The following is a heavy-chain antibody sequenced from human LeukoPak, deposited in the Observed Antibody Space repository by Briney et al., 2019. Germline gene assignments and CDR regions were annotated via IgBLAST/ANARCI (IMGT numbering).Heavy chain of an antibody. Sequence: ASVKVSCKASGYSFATHGISWVRQAPGQGLEWMGWIGAYNGNTNYVQKFQGRVTMTTVTSTSTAYMELRSLRSDDTAVYYCAKDHQFDFDYWGQGTLVTVSS. J-gene: IGHJ4*02. V-gene: IGHV1-18*01. CDR3: AKDHQFDFDY. D-gene: IGHD2-15*01. CDR2: IGAYNGNT. CDR1: GYSFATHG.